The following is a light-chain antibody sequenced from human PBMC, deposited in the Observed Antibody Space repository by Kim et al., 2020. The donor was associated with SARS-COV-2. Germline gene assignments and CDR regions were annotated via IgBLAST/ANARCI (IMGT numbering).Light chain of an antibody. CDR1: SSNIGSHYD. J-gene: IGLJ1*01. Sequence: QRVTIPGTGNSSNIGSHYDVHWYQQLPGTAPKVLIYGNGSRPSGVPDRFSASKSDTSASLAITGLQAEDEADYYCQSYDYNLKGYVFGTGTKVTVL. V-gene: IGLV1-40*01. CDR2: GNG. CDR3: QSYDYNLKGYV.